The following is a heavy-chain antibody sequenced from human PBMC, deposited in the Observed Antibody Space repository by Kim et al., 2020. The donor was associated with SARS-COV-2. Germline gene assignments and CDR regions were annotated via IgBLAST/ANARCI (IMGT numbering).Heavy chain of an antibody. CDR2: ISYDGSNK. J-gene: IGHJ5*02. V-gene: IGHV3-30*04. Sequence: GGSLRLSCAASGFTFSSYAMHWVRQAPGKGLEWVAVISYDGSNKYYADSVKGRFTISRDNSKNTLYLQMNSLRAEDTAVYYCARDRLDYDILTGHNWFDPWGQGTRVTVSS. D-gene: IGHD3-9*01. CDR1: GFTFSSYA. CDR3: ARDRLDYDILTGHNWFDP.